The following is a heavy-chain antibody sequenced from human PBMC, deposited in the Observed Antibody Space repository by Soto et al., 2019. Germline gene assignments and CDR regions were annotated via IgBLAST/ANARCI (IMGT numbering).Heavy chain of an antibody. V-gene: IGHV4-4*07. Sequence: QVQLQESGPGLVKPSETLSLTCTVSGGSISSYYWSWIRQPAGKGLEWIGRIYTSGSTNYNPSLKRRVTMSVDTSKNQFSLKLSSVTAADTAVYYCARDRSDIVVVPAAGGVDVWGQGTTVTVSS. D-gene: IGHD2-2*01. CDR1: GGSISSYY. J-gene: IGHJ6*02. CDR3: ARDRSDIVVVPAAGGVDV. CDR2: IYTSGST.